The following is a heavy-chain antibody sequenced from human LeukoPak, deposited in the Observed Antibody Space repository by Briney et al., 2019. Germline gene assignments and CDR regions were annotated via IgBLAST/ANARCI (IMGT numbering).Heavy chain of an antibody. J-gene: IGHJ4*02. Sequence: SETLSLTCTVSGGSISSYYWSWIRQPPGKGLEWIGYIYYSGSTNYNPSLKSRVTMSVDTSKNQFSLKLSSVTAADTAVYYCARHRGGAPPTFDYWGQGTLVTVSS. CDR2: IYYSGST. CDR3: ARHRGGAPPTFDY. D-gene: IGHD1-26*01. CDR1: GGSISSYY. V-gene: IGHV4-59*12.